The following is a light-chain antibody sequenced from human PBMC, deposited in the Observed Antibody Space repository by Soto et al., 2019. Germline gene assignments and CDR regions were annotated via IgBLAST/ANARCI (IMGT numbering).Light chain of an antibody. Sequence: EIVLTQSPGTLSLSPGERATLSCRTSQSVSSNYLAWYQQKPGQAPRLLIYGASRRATGIPDRFSGSGSGTDFTLTIRRLEPEDFAVYYCQQYGMSWWTFGQGTKVEIK. CDR2: GAS. CDR3: QQYGMSWWT. V-gene: IGKV3-20*01. CDR1: QSVSSNY. J-gene: IGKJ1*01.